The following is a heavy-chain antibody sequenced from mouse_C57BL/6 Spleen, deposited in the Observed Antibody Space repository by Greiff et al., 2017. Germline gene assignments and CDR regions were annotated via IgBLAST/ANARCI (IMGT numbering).Heavy chain of an antibody. CDR1: GYTFTSYW. J-gene: IGHJ4*01. V-gene: IGHV1-53*01. Sequence: QVQLQQSGTELVKPGASVTLSCKASGYTFTSYWMHWVKQRPGQGLEWIGNINPSNGGTNYNEKFKGKATLAADKSSSTAYMQLSSLTSEDSAVYFCARSHYGYDEAMDYWGQGTSVTVSS. CDR2: INPSNGGT. CDR3: ARSHYGYDEAMDY. D-gene: IGHD2-2*01.